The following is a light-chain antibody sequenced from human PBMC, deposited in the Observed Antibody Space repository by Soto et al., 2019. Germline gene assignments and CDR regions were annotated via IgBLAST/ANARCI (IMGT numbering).Light chain of an antibody. CDR3: CSYTGTSTLGV. V-gene: IGLV2-14*01. J-gene: IGLJ7*01. CDR1: SSDVGGYNY. CDR2: DVS. Sequence: QSALTQPASVSGSPGQSITISCTGTSSDVGGYNYVSWYQQHPGKAPKLMISDVSNRPSGISDRFSGSKSGNTASLTISGLQAEDEADYYCCSYTGTSTLGVFGSGTQLTVL.